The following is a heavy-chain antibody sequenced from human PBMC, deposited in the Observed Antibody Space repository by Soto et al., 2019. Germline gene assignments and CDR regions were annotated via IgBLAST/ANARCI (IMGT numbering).Heavy chain of an antibody. J-gene: IGHJ4*02. V-gene: IGHV3-21*01. D-gene: IGHD5-18*01. CDR2: ISSSSSYI. CDR3: GRAPGVDKAIN. CDR1: GFTFSSYS. Sequence: VGSLRLSCAASGFTFSSYSMNWVRQAPGKGLEWVSSISSSSSYIYYADSVKGRFTISRDNAKNSLYLQMNSLRAEDTAVYYWGRAPGVDKAINWGQGTLVPVSS.